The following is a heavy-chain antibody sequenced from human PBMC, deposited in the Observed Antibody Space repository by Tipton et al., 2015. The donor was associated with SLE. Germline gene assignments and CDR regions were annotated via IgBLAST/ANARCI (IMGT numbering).Heavy chain of an antibody. D-gene: IGHD3-16*01. CDR3: ARDQGAY. CDR2: INASSGST. J-gene: IGHJ4*02. V-gene: IGHV1-46*01. Sequence: QLVQSGPEVKKPGAAVKVSCEASGYNFTRYYMHWVRQAPGQGLEWMGVINASSGSTSYAQKFQGRVSMSRDTSTTTVFMEVSSLRSDDTAVYYCARDQGAYWGQGTLVTVSS. CDR1: GYNFTRYY.